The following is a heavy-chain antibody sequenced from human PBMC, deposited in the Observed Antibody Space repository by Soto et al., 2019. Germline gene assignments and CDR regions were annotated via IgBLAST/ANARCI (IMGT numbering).Heavy chain of an antibody. CDR2: ISAYNGNT. CDR3: ARGSNGGNQFDAFDF. Sequence: ASVKVSCKASGYTFTSYGISWVRQAPGQGLEWMGWISAYNGNTNYAQKLQGRVTMTTDTSTSTAYMELRRVRSDDTAVYYCARGSNGGNQFDAFDFWGQGTMVTVS. CDR1: GYTFTSYG. V-gene: IGHV1-18*04. D-gene: IGHD2-15*01. J-gene: IGHJ3*01.